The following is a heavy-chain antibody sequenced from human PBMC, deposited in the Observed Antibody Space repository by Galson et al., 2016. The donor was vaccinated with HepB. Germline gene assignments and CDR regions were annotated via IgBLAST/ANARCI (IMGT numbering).Heavy chain of an antibody. CDR2: ISYDGRNK. D-gene: IGHD2-15*01. V-gene: IGHV3-30*18. CDR1: GFTFSGYD. Sequence: SLRLSCAASGFTFSGYDMHWVRQVPRKGLERVALISYDGRNKKYVDSVKGRFTISRDNSKNTLYLQMNSLRAEDTAVYYCAKDPLLLGVVMSAATSWGQGTLVTVSP. J-gene: IGHJ4*02. CDR3: AKDPLLLGVVMSAATS.